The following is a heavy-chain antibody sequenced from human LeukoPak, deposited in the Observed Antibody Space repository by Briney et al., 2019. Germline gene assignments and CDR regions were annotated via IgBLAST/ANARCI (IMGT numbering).Heavy chain of an antibody. CDR1: GFTFSSYG. CDR3: AKDLYSSSWYPRGNDY. CDR2: IRYDGSNK. J-gene: IGHJ4*02. Sequence: GGSLRLSCAASGFTFSSYGMHWVRQAPGKGLEWVAFIRYDGSNKYYADSVKGRFTISRDNSKNTLYLQMNSLRAEDTAVYYCAKDLYSSSWYPRGNDYWGQGTLVTVSS. V-gene: IGHV3-30*02. D-gene: IGHD6-13*01.